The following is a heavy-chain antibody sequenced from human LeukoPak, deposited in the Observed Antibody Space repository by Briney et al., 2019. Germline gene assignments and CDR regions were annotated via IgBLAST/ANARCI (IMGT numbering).Heavy chain of an antibody. CDR3: ARDLIVVVPAAINWFDP. CDR1: GGSISSSSYY. Sequence: PSETLSLTCTVSGGSISSSSYYWGWIRQPPGKGLEWIGSIYYSGSTYYNPSLKSRVTISVDTSKNQFSLKLSSVTAADTAVYYCARDLIVVVPAAINWFDPRGQGTLVTVSS. J-gene: IGHJ5*02. V-gene: IGHV4-39*07. CDR2: IYYSGST. D-gene: IGHD2-2*01.